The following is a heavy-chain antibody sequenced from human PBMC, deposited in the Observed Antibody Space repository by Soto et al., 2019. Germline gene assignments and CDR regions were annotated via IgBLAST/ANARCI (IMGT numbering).Heavy chain of an antibody. J-gene: IGHJ4*02. D-gene: IGHD3-10*01. CDR1: GFSFSTSW. CDR3: AKKVNSGSGSQFFDY. Sequence: GGSLRLSCAVSGFSFSTSWMTWVRQAPGTGLGWVSGFRSGGDDDTTYYADSVRGRFTISRDNSKNTLFLQMNSLRAEDTAIYYCAKKVNSGSGSQFFDYWGQGTLVTVSS. CDR2: FRSGGDDDTT. V-gene: IGHV3-23*01.